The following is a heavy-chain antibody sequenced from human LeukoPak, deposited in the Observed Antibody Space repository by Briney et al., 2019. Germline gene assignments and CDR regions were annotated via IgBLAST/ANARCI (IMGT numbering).Heavy chain of an antibody. V-gene: IGHV3-64D*06. CDR2: ISSNGGST. CDR1: GFTFSSYA. CDR3: AKRDSSWYHFDY. D-gene: IGHD6-13*01. J-gene: IGHJ4*02. Sequence: PGGSLRLSCSASGFTFSSYAMHWVRQAPGKGLEYVSAISSNGGSTYYADSVKGRFTISRDNSKNTLYLQMSSLRAEDMAVYYCAKRDSSWYHFDYWGQGTLVTVSS.